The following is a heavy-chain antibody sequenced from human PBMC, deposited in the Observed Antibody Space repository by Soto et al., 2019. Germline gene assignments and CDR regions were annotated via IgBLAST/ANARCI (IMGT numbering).Heavy chain of an antibody. CDR2: INPSGGST. D-gene: IGHD2-2*02. CDR1: GYTFTSYY. CDR3: ARPRNSVPDIVVXPAAIRSTDYYYYGMDV. J-gene: IGHJ6*02. V-gene: IGHV1-46*01. Sequence: GASVKASCKASGYTFTSYYMHWVRQAPGQGLEWMGIINPSGGSTSYAQKFQGRVTMTRDTSTSTVYMELSSLRSEDTAVYYCARPRNSVPDIVVXPAAIRSTDYYYYGMDVWGQGTTVTVSS.